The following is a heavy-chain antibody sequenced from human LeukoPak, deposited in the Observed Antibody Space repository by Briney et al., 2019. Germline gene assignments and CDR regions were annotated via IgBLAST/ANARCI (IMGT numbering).Heavy chain of an antibody. CDR1: GYTFTGYY. Sequence: LVASVKVSCKASGYTFTGYYMHWVRQAPGQGLEWMGWINPNSGGTNYAQKFQGRVTMTRDTSISTAYMELSRLRSDDMAVYYCARNSGWYGVSWGQGTLVTVSS. D-gene: IGHD6-19*01. CDR3: ARNSGWYGVS. CDR2: INPNSGGT. V-gene: IGHV1-2*03. J-gene: IGHJ4*02.